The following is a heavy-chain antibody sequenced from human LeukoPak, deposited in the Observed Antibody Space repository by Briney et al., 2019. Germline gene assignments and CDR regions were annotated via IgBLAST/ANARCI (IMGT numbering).Heavy chain of an antibody. V-gene: IGHV4-59*01. CDR3: ARGGDYGDLRYFDY. J-gene: IGHJ4*02. D-gene: IGHD4-17*01. CDR2: FYYRGRP. CDR1: GGFINNYY. Sequence: PSETLSLTCTVAGGFINNYYWSWIRQTPGKGLEGIGCFYYRGRPKLNPSLKSRVPFSVDTSKNQFSLKLNSVTAADTAVYYCARGGDYGDLRYFDYWGQGTLVTVSS.